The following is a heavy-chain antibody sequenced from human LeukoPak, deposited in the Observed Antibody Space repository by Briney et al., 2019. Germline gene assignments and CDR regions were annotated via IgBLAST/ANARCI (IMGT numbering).Heavy chain of an antibody. V-gene: IGHV1-8*01. CDR2: MNPSSGNT. D-gene: IGHD2-2*01. Sequence: ASVKVSCKASGYTFTSYDINWVRQATGQGLEWMGWMNPSSGNTGYAQKFQGRVTMTRNTSISTAYMELNSLRSEDTAVYYCARGGDIVVVPAAIGLYFDYWGQGTLVTVSS. J-gene: IGHJ4*02. CDR1: GYTFTSYD. CDR3: ARGGDIVVVPAAIGLYFDY.